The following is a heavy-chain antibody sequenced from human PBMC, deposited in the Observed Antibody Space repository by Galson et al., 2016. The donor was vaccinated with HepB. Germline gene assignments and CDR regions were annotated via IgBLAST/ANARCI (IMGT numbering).Heavy chain of an antibody. J-gene: IGHJ5*02. CDR1: GFTVSGNY. V-gene: IGHV3-53*05. D-gene: IGHD3-3*01. CDR2: IYSGGGT. Sequence: SLRLSCAASGFTVSGNYLTWVRQAPGRAPECVSIIYSGGGTYYADSVKGRFTISRDSSKNTLYLEMNSLRAEDTAVYYCARDKHYDFWSGSMFDPWGQGTLVTVSS. CDR3: ARDKHYDFWSGSMFDP.